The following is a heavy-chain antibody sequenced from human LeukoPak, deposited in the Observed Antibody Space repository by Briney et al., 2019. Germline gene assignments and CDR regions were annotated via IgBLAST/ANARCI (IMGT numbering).Heavy chain of an antibody. J-gene: IGHJ3*02. V-gene: IGHV1-2*02. CDR2: INPYSGGT. Sequence: GASVKVSCKASGYTSTGYYMHWVRQAPGQGLEWMGWINPYSGGTNYAQKFQGRVTMTRDTSISTAYMELSRLRYDDTAVYYCARSPNYDFWSGYYDAFDIWGQGTMVTVSS. CDR1: GYTSTGYY. D-gene: IGHD3-3*01. CDR3: ARSPNYDFWSGYYDAFDI.